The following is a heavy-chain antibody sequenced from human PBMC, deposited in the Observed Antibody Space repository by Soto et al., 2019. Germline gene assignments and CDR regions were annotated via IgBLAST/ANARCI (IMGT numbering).Heavy chain of an antibody. CDR1: GGAFSSYA. V-gene: IGHV1-69*13. CDR2: IIPIFGTA. J-gene: IGHJ4*02. D-gene: IGHD2-2*01. Sequence: AASVKVSWKASGGAFSSYASSWVRQAPGQGLEWMGGIIPIFGTANYAQKFQGRVTITADESTSTAYMELSSLRSEDTAVYYCARDFQLTFDYWGQGTLVTVSS. CDR3: ARDFQLTFDY.